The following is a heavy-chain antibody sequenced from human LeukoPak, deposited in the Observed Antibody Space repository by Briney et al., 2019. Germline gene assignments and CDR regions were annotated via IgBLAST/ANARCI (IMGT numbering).Heavy chain of an antibody. V-gene: IGHV4-59*01. Sequence: PSETLSLTCAVYGGSFSGYYWSWIRQPPGKGLEWIGYIYYSGSTNYNPSLKSRVTISVDTSKNQFSLKLSSVTAADTAVYYCARVGYCSGGSCHTPSFDYWGQGTLVTVSS. D-gene: IGHD2-15*01. CDR3: ARVGYCSGGSCHTPSFDY. CDR1: GGSFSGYY. CDR2: IYYSGST. J-gene: IGHJ4*02.